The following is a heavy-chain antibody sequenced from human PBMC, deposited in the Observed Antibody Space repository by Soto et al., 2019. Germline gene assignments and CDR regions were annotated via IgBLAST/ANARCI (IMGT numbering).Heavy chain of an antibody. CDR2: IYYSGST. CDR3: ARGLWFGELSRGMDV. Sequence: SETLSLTCTVSGGSISSYYWSWIRQPPGKGLEWIGYIYYSGSTNYNPSLKSRVTISVDTSKNQFSLKLSSVTAADTAVYYCARGLWFGELSRGMDVWGQGTTVTVSS. V-gene: IGHV4-59*01. CDR1: GGSISSYY. J-gene: IGHJ6*02. D-gene: IGHD3-10*01.